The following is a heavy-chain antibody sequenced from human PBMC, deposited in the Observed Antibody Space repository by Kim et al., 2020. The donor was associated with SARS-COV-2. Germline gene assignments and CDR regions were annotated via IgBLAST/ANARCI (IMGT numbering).Heavy chain of an antibody. CDR3: ARPGLFDSNWFDP. CDR1: GGSISSSSYY. D-gene: IGHD3-9*01. Sequence: SETLSLTCTVSGGSISSSSYYWGWIRQHPGKGLEWIGSIYYSGSTYYNPSLKSRVTISVDTSKNQFSLKLSSVTAADTAVYYCARPGLFDSNWFDPWGQGTLVTVSS. V-gene: IGHV4-39*01. J-gene: IGHJ5*02. CDR2: IYYSGST.